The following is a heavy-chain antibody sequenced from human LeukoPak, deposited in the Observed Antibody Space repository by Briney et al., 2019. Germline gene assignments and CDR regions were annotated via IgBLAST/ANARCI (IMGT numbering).Heavy chain of an antibody. V-gene: IGHV3-9*01. J-gene: IGHJ4*02. Sequence: PGGSLRLSCAASGFTFDDYAMHWVRQAPGKGLEWVSGISWNSGSIGYADSVKGRFTISRDDSRNTVYLQMNSLRAEDTALYYCARGGGQWHVDYWGQGTLVTVSS. CDR2: ISWNSGSI. CDR1: GFTFDDYA. CDR3: ARGGGQWHVDY. D-gene: IGHD6-19*01.